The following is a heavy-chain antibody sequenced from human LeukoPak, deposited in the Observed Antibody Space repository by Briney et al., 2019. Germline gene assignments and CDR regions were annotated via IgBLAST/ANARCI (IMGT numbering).Heavy chain of an antibody. CDR2: IYSSRST. J-gene: IGHJ3*02. V-gene: IGHV4-61*02. D-gene: IGHD6-6*01. CDR3: ARDWRPGAFDI. CDR1: GGSITSNTGAGSG. Sequence: PSETLSLTFTVSGGSITSNTGAGSGWSWIRQPAGKGLEWIGRIYSSRSTNYNPSLKSRVTISLDASKNQFSLKLSSVTAADTALYYCARDWRPGAFDIWGQGTMVTVSS.